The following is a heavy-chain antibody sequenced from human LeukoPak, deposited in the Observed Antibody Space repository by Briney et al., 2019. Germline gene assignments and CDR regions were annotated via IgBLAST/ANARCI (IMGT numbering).Heavy chain of an antibody. CDR3: ARDRETITTYPGYDY. Sequence: ASVKVSCKASGYTFTGYYMHWVRQAPGQGLEWMGWINPNSGGTNYAQKFQGRVTMTGDTSITTAYMELTRLRSDDTAVYYCARDRETITTYPGYDYWGQGTLVTVSS. J-gene: IGHJ4*02. CDR1: GYTFTGYY. D-gene: IGHD4-11*01. CDR2: INPNSGGT. V-gene: IGHV1-2*02.